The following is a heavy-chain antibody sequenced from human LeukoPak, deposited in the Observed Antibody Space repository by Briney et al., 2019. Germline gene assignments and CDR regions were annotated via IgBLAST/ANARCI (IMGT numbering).Heavy chain of an antibody. V-gene: IGHV3-7*01. CDR2: IKQDGSEK. CDR1: GSIFSAYW. J-gene: IGHJ5*02. CDR3: VRLMTDGLPIDP. Sequence: GGSLRPSCAASGSIFSAYWMSWVRQAPGKGLEWVANIKQDGSEKNYVDSVKGRFTVSRDNAKNSLYLQMNSLRAEDTAVYYCVRLMTDGLPIDPWGQGTLVTVSS. D-gene: IGHD2-21*01.